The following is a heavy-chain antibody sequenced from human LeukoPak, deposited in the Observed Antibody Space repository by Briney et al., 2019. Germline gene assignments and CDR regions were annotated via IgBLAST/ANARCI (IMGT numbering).Heavy chain of an antibody. CDR2: IDRSGAGT. CDR1: GFRFGDYG. Sequence: WTGGSLRLSCAASGFRFGDYGMSWVRQAPGKGLEWVSGIDRSGAGTGYADSVKGRFTISRDNAKNSLYLQMNSLRAEDTALYYCASSDWTYDAGDFWGQGTLVTVSS. D-gene: IGHD1-7*01. V-gene: IGHV3-20*04. J-gene: IGHJ4*02. CDR3: ASSDWTYDAGDF.